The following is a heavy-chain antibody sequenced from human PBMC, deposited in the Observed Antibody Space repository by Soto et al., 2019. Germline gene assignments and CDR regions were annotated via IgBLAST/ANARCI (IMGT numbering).Heavy chain of an antibody. CDR2: SSNSGSFT. V-gene: IGHV3-11*06. D-gene: IGHD3-22*01. J-gene: IGHJ4*02. CDR1: GVTLSDHY. Sequence: SLRLASTASGVTLSDHYMRCILQTKGKGLEWIGYSSNSGSFTRYADSVKGRFSISRDNAKNSLYLQVNSLRAEDTAVYYCARVNLVSGYYNFDYWGQGALVTVSS. CDR3: ARVNLVSGYYNFDY.